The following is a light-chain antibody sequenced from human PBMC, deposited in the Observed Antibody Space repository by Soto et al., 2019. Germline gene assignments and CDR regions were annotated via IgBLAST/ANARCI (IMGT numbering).Light chain of an antibody. CDR2: GAS. J-gene: IGKJ4*01. V-gene: IGKV3-20*01. Sequence: EIVLTQSPGTLSLSPGEGATLSCRASQSVSSSYLAWYQQKPGQAPRLLIYGASSRATGIPDRFSGSGSGTDFTLTISRLEPEDFAVYYCQQYDSSPPRLTLGGGTKVEIK. CDR3: QQYDSSPPRLT. CDR1: QSVSSSY.